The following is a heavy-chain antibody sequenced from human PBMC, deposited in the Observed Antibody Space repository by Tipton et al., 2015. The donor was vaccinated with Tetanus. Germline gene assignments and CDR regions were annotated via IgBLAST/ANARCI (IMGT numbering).Heavy chain of an antibody. CDR2: IYYRGSI. D-gene: IGHD1-14*01. V-gene: IGHV4-31*03. CDR3: ARAYNEFPKKGPFDS. CDR1: GDSIRRSY. J-gene: IGHJ4*02. Sequence: LSLTCNVSGDSIRRSYWSWIRHHPRKGLEWIGYIYYRGSIHYNPSLQSRVFISLDTSANQFSLKLNSVTAADTAVYYCARAYNEFPKKGPFDSWGQGSLVIVSS.